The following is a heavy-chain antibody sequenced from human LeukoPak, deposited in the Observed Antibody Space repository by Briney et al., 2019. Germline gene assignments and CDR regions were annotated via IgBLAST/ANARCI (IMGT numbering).Heavy chain of an antibody. CDR2: INWNGGST. V-gene: IGHV3-20*04. CDR1: GFTFSSYS. CDR3: ARVMLPASGWYSDY. Sequence: GGSLRLSCAASGFTFSSYSMNWVRQAPGKGLEWVSGINWNGGSTGYADSVKGRFTISRDNAKNSLYLQMNSLRAEDTALYYCARVMLPASGWYSDYWGQGTLVTVSS. D-gene: IGHD6-19*01. J-gene: IGHJ4*02.